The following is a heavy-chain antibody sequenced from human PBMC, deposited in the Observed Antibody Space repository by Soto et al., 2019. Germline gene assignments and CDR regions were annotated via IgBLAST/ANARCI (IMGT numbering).Heavy chain of an antibody. J-gene: IGHJ3*02. CDR3: TRDDIASSDGLFDAFDI. V-gene: IGHV1-2*02. D-gene: IGHD2-15*01. CDR2: MNPKSGGA. Sequence: GASVKVSCKTSGYTFTDYYTHWVRQAPGQGLEWMGWMNPKSGGAYFAQKFQGRVTLTRDTSIGTAYIEVNSLTSDDTAVYFCTRDDIASSDGLFDAFDIWGQGTTVTVSS. CDR1: GYTFTDYY.